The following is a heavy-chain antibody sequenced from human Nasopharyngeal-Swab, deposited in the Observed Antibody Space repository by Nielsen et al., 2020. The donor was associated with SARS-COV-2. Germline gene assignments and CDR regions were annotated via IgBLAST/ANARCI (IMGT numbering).Heavy chain of an antibody. Sequence: WIRQPPGKGLEWVGRVRSKGNNYATAYSASVKGRFIIFRDDPTNTAYLQMNSLKTEDTAMYYCTRCGGGCYSGRDCWGQGTLVTVSS. CDR3: TRCGGGCYSGRDC. D-gene: IGHD2-15*01. J-gene: IGHJ4*02. V-gene: IGHV3-73*01. CDR2: VRSKGNNYAT.